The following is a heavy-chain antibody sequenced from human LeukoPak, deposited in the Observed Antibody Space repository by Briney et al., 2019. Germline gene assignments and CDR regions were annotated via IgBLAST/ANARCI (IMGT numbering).Heavy chain of an antibody. CDR1: GFTFITYA. CDR3: AKGLTNLGDD. V-gene: IGHV3-23*01. Sequence: GGSLRLSCAASGFTFITYAMSWVRQAPGKGLEWVSGLSGSGSSAYYADSVKGRFTISRDNSKNTLYLQMNSLRPEDTAVYYCAKGLTNLGDDWGQGTLVTVSS. J-gene: IGHJ4*02. CDR2: LSGSGSSA. D-gene: IGHD3-9*01.